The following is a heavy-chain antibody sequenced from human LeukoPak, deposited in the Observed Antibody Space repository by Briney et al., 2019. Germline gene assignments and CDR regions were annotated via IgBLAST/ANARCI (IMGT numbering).Heavy chain of an antibody. CDR1: GFTFGDYA. V-gene: IGHV3-49*04. CDR3: TRGFIVVVPAAYAYDFDY. J-gene: IGHJ4*02. CDR2: IRSKAYGGTT. D-gene: IGHD2-2*01. Sequence: GGSLRLSCTASGFTFGDYAMSWVRQAPGKGLEWVGFIRSKAYGGTTEYAASVKGRFTISRDDSKSIAYLQMNSLKTEDTAVSYCTRGFIVVVPAAYAYDFDYWGQGTLVTVSS.